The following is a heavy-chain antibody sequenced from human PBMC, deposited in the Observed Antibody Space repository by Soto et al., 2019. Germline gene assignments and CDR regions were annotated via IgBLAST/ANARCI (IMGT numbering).Heavy chain of an antibody. Sequence: PGGSLRLSCAASGFTFSSYSMNWVRQAPGKGLEWVSSISSSSSYIYYADSVKGRFTISRDNAKNSLYLQMNSLRAEDTAVYYCARDYGSGSYYNPNYYYGMDVWGQGTTVTVSS. J-gene: IGHJ6*02. CDR2: ISSSSSYI. V-gene: IGHV3-21*01. CDR1: GFTFSSYS. CDR3: ARDYGSGSYYNPNYYYGMDV. D-gene: IGHD3-10*01.